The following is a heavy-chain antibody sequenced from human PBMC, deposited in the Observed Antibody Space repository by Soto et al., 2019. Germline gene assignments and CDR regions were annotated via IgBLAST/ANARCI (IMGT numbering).Heavy chain of an antibody. CDR2: ISSSSSTI. V-gene: IGHV3-48*02. CDR1: GFTFSSYS. D-gene: IGHD3-22*01. Sequence: EVQLVESGGGLVQPGGSLRLSCAASGFTFSSYSMNWVRQAPGKGLEWVSYISSSSSTIYYADSVKGRFTSSRDNAKSSLYLQMNSLRDEDTAVYYCAIDYYDSSGYYAALDYWGQGTLVTVSS. CDR3: AIDYYDSSGYYAALDY. J-gene: IGHJ4*02.